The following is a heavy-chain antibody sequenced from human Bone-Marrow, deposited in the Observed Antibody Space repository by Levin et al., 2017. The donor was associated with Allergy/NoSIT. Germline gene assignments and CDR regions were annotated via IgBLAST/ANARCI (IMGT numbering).Heavy chain of an antibody. CDR3: ARDFPLQFYMDV. CDR2: LNPASGGT. J-gene: IGHJ6*03. Sequence: ASVKVSCKASGYTFTDFYIHWMRQAPGQGLEWMGWLNPASGGTYFAQKFQDRVTMTRDTSISTAYMELSRLTSDDTAVYYCARDFPLQFYMDVWDRGTTVTVAS. D-gene: IGHD5-24*01. V-gene: IGHV1-2*02. CDR1: GYTFTDFY.